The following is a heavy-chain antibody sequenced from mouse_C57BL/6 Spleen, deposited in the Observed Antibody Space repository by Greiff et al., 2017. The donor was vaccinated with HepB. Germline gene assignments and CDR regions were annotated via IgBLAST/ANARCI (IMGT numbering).Heavy chain of an antibody. V-gene: IGHV1-82*01. D-gene: IGHD2-12*01. J-gene: IGHJ3*01. CDR2: IYPGDGDT. CDR3: ARNDDRRGAWGAY. CDR1: GYAFSSSW. Sequence: VQLQQSGPELVKPGASVKISCKASGYAFSSSWMNWVKQRPGKGLEWIGRIYPGDGDTNYNGKFKGKATLTADKSSSTAYMQLSSLTSEDSAVYVWARNDDRRGAWGAYWGQGTLVTVSA.